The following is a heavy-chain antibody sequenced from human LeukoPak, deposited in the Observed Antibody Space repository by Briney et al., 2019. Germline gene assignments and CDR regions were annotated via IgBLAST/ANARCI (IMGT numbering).Heavy chain of an antibody. Sequence: PSETLSLTCTVSGYSISSGYYWGWIRQPPGKGLEWIGSIYHSGSTYYNPSLKSRVTISVDTSRNQFSLKLSSVTAADTAVYYCAREGDTLLEYYFDYWGQGTLVTVSS. CDR2: IYHSGST. V-gene: IGHV4-38-2*02. CDR3: AREGDTLLEYYFDY. J-gene: IGHJ4*02. D-gene: IGHD3-16*01. CDR1: GYSISSGYY.